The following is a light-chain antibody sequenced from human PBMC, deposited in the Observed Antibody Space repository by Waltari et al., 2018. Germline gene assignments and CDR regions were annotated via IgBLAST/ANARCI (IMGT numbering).Light chain of an antibody. CDR1: QTISPW. J-gene: IGKJ4*01. V-gene: IGKV1-5*03. CDR3: QQYKTYST. Sequence: DIQMTQSPSTLSASVGDRVTITCRAGQTISPWLAWYQQKPGKAPKILIYKTSLLQSGVPSRFSGSGSGTEFTLTISSLQPDDFATYYCQQYKTYSTFGGGTRVEIK. CDR2: KTS.